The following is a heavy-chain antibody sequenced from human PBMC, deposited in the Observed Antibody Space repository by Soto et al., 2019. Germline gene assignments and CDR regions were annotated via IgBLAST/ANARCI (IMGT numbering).Heavy chain of an antibody. Sequence: SETLSLTCAVSGYSISSSNWWGWIRQPPGKGLGWIGEIYCSGSTNYNPSLKSRVTISIDTSNKHLSLHLSSVTAADTAVYYCARDIAVAGTLGYFQHWNQGTLVTVSS. CDR3: ARDIAVAGTLGYFQH. V-gene: IGHV4-28*03. CDR2: IYCSGST. J-gene: IGHJ1*01. D-gene: IGHD6-13*01. CDR1: GYSISSSNW.